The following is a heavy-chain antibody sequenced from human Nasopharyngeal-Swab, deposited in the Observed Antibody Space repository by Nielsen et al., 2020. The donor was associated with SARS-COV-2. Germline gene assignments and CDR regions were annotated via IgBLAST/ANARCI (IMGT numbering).Heavy chain of an antibody. D-gene: IGHD6-19*01. Sequence: LSLTCAASGFTFSSYAMSWVRQAPGKGLEWVSAISGSGGSTYYADSVKGRFTISRDNSKNTLYLQMNSLRAEDTAVYYCAKSSQYSSGWYGIGFDYWGQGTLVTVSS. CDR2: ISGSGGST. V-gene: IGHV3-23*01. CDR3: AKSSQYSSGWYGIGFDY. CDR1: GFTFSSYA. J-gene: IGHJ4*02.